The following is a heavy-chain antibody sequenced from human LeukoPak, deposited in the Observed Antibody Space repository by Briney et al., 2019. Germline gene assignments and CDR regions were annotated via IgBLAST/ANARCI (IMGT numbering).Heavy chain of an antibody. CDR2: IYYSGST. V-gene: IGHV4-59*08. CDR1: GGSISSYY. Sequence: SETLSLTCTVSGGSISSYYWSWIRQPPGKGLEWIGYIYYSGSTNYNPSLKSRVTISVDTSKNQFSLKLSSMTAADTAVYYCARHFSCSSTSCYAPPSYWGQGTLVTVSS. D-gene: IGHD2-2*01. CDR3: ARHFSCSSTSCYAPPSY. J-gene: IGHJ4*02.